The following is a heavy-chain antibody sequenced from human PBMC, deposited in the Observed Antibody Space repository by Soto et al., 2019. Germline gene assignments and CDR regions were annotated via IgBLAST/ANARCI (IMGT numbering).Heavy chain of an antibody. CDR2: IVVDSGNT. CDR3: AAPNNTTPFDS. J-gene: IGHJ4*02. V-gene: IGHV1-58*01. CDR1: GFTFADSA. Sequence: SVKVSCKASGFTFADSAVQWVRQARGQRLEWIGRIVVDSGNTKYAQKFPERVTITWDMSTSTAYMELSSLRSEDTAVYYSAAPNNTTPFDSWGQGTLLTVSS. D-gene: IGHD1-26*01.